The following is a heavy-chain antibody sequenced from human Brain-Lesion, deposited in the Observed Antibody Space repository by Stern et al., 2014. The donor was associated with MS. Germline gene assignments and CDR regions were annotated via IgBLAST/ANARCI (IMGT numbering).Heavy chain of an antibody. CDR2: IKEDASKT. Sequence: MQLVESGGGLVQPGGSLRLSCAASGFTFNSYWMNWVRQAPGKVLEWVANIKEDASKTYYVVSVKARFTISRDNAKNSLYLQMNSLRSEDTALYYCARGSDTWGQGTLVTVSS. CDR1: GFTFNSYW. CDR3: ARGSDT. V-gene: IGHV3-7*01. D-gene: IGHD3-10*01. J-gene: IGHJ5*02.